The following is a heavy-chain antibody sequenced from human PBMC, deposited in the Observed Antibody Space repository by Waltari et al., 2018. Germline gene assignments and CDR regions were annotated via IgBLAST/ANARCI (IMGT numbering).Heavy chain of an antibody. CDR1: GFTFANYD. J-gene: IGHJ6*02. CDR3: AIVIQWWFPGNMNV. Sequence: EVQLVESGGGWVQPGGSLRLSCAASGFTFANYDLTWVRQAPGKGLEWLSTISKSDGATYYTGTVKGRFTISRDNSQNMLYLQMNSLRDEDTAVYYCAIVIQWWFPGNMNVWGQGTTVTVSS. D-gene: IGHD2-15*01. CDR2: ISKSDGAT. V-gene: IGHV3-23*04.